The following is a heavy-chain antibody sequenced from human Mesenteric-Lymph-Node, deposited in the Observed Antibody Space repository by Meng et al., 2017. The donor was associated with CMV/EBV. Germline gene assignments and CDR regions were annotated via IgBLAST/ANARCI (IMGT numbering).Heavy chain of an antibody. J-gene: IGHJ2*01. Sequence: ESLKISCTVSGGSISNYYWSWIRQPPGKALEWIGYIYYSGSTNYNPSLKSRVTISVDTSKNQFSLKLSSVTAADTAVYYCAWAAAGTYFDLWGRGTLVTVSS. CDR2: IYYSGST. D-gene: IGHD6-13*01. CDR1: GGSISNYY. V-gene: IGHV4-59*01. CDR3: AWAAAGTYFDL.